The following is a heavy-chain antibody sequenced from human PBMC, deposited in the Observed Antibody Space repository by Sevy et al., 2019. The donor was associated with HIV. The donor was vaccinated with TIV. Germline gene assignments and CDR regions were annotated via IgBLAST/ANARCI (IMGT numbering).Heavy chain of an antibody. CDR2: IYHSGST. V-gene: IGHV4-30-2*01. J-gene: IGHJ5*02. CDR1: GGSISSGGYS. CDR3: ARVATGTHHNNWFDP. Sequence: SETLFLTCAVSGGSISSGGYSWSWIRQPPGKGLEWIGYIYHSGSTYYNPSLKSRLTISVDRSKNQFSLNLSSVTAADTAVYYCARVATGTHHNNWFDPWGQGTLVTVSS. D-gene: IGHD1-1*01.